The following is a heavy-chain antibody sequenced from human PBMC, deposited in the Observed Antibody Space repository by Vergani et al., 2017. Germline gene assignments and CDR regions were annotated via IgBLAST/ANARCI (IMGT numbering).Heavy chain of an antibody. CDR2: IYRTGRT. V-gene: IGHV4-4*07. D-gene: IGHD3-9*01. CDR3: ARRAGIVYDIFSGTQYYFDF. Sequence: QVQLQESGPGLVKPSETLSLTCTVSGGSFNTYYWSWIRQSPGKGLEWIGSIYRTGRTHFNPSLKSRVTISVDTSNNHFSLRLNSLTAADTAVYYCARRAGIVYDIFSGTQYYFDFWCRGTLVTVSS. J-gene: IGHJ4*02. CDR1: GGSFNTYY.